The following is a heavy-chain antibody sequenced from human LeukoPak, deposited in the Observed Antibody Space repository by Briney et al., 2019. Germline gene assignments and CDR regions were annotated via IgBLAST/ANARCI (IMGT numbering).Heavy chain of an antibody. D-gene: IGHD2-15*01. CDR3: ARDGYCSGGSCYPDY. V-gene: IGHV3-30*04. Sequence: GGSLRLSCAASGFTFSSYAMHWVRQAPGKGLEWVAVISYDGSNKYYADSVKGRFTISRDNSKNTLYLQMNSLRAEDTAVYYCARDGYCSGGSCYPDYWGQGTLVTVSS. CDR2: ISYDGSNK. J-gene: IGHJ4*02. CDR1: GFTFSSYA.